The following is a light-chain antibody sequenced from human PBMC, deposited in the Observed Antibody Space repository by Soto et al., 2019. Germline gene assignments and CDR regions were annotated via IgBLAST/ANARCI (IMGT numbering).Light chain of an antibody. J-gene: IGLJ3*02. CDR1: SSDVGSYNY. Sequence: QSDLTQPASVSGSPGQSITISCTGTSSDVGSYNYVSWYQQHPGKAPKLMIYEVSYRPSGVSDRFSGSKSGTTASLTIAGLQSEDEADYYCSSYTSSGTRVFGGGTKLTVL. CDR2: EVS. V-gene: IGLV2-14*01. CDR3: SSYTSSGTRV.